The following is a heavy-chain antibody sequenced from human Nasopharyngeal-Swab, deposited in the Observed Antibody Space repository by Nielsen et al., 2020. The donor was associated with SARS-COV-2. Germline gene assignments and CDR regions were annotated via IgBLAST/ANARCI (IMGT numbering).Heavy chain of an antibody. D-gene: IGHD2-15*01. CDR3: ARQDVVVVAARVYYYYGMDV. Sequence: ESPKPPREGSGYSFTSYWISLVRQMPGKGLEWMGRIHPSDSYTNYSPSFHGHVTISADKSISTAYLQWSSLKASDTAMYYCARQDVVVVAARVYYYYGMDVWGQGTTVTVSS. CDR1: GYSFTSYW. J-gene: IGHJ6*02. CDR2: IHPSDSYT. V-gene: IGHV5-10-1*01.